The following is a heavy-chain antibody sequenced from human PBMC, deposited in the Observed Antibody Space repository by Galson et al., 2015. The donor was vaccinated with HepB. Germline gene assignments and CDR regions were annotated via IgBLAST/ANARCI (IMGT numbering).Heavy chain of an antibody. J-gene: IGHJ4*02. V-gene: IGHV3-7*03. D-gene: IGHD3-3*02. CDR2: INEDGSEK. Sequence: SLRLSCAASQFNFNRHWMSWVRQAPGKGLEWVANINEDGSEKYCVDSVKGRFTISRDNAKNSLYLQMHSLRAEDTAVYYCAREPSADSIWGQGALVTVSS. CDR3: AREPSADSI. CDR1: QFNFNRHW.